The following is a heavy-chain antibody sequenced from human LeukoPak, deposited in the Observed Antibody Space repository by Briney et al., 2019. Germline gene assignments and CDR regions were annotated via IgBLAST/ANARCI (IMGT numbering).Heavy chain of an antibody. Sequence: ASVKVSCKASGYTFTSYYMHWVRQAPGQGLEWMGVINPSGGSTSYAQKFQGRVTMTRDMSTSTVYMELSSLRSEDTAVYYCARGGRVWFGETGEFDYWGQGTLVTVSS. D-gene: IGHD3-10*01. CDR3: ARGGRVWFGETGEFDY. V-gene: IGHV1-46*01. J-gene: IGHJ4*02. CDR1: GYTFTSYY. CDR2: INPSGGST.